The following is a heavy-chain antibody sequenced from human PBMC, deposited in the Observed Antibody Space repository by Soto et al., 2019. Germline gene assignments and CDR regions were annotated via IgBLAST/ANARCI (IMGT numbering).Heavy chain of an antibody. CDR1: GGTFSSYA. V-gene: IGHV1-69*13. Sequence: GASVKVSCKASGGTFSSYAISWVRQAPGQGLEWMGGIIPIFGTANYAQKFQGRVTITADESTSTAYMELSSLRSEDTAVYYCARDRAEYSRSWYRAFDIWGQRTMVTVSS. CDR2: IIPIFGTA. D-gene: IGHD6-13*01. J-gene: IGHJ3*02. CDR3: ARDRAEYSRSWYRAFDI.